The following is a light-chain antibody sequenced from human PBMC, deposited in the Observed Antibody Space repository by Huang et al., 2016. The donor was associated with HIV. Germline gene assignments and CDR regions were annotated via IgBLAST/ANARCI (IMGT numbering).Light chain of an antibody. V-gene: IGKV3-20*01. CDR1: QSVGISY. Sequence: EIVLTQSPGTLSLSPGERATLSCRASQSVGISYLAWYQQKPGQAPRLLIYGASSRATGTPDRFSGSGSGTDFTLTINRLEPEDFAVYYCQHYGSLVLTFGGGTKVEIK. J-gene: IGKJ4*01. CDR3: QHYGSLVLT. CDR2: GAS.